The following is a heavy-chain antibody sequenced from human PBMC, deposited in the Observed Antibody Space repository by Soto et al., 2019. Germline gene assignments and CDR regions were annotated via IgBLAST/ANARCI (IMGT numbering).Heavy chain of an antibody. Sequence: SETLSLTCSVSGASISSYYWSWIRQPPGKGLEWIGYIGYSGSTNHNPSLKSRATILVDTSKNQFSLKLSSVTAADTAVYYCATSPGRAAAINFWGQGTLVTVSS. CDR2: IGYSGST. V-gene: IGHV4-59*01. J-gene: IGHJ4*02. D-gene: IGHD2-2*01. CDR1: GASISSYY. CDR3: ATSPGRAAAINF.